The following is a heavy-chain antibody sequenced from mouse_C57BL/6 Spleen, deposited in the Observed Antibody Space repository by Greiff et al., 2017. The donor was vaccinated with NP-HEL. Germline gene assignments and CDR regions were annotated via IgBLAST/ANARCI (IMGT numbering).Heavy chain of an antibody. J-gene: IGHJ4*01. CDR3: ARGWLLRRAMDY. Sequence: EVQLQQSGPELVKPGASVKLSCKASGYSFTDYYMNWVKQSHGKSLEWIGVINPNYGTTSSNQKFKGKATLTVAKSSSTAYMQLNSLTSEDSAVDYCARGWLLRRAMDYWGQGTSVTVSA. V-gene: IGHV1-39*01. CDR2: INPNYGTT. CDR1: GYSFTDYY. D-gene: IGHD2-3*01.